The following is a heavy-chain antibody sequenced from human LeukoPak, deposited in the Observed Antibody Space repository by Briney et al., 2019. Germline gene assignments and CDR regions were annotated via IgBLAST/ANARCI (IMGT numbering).Heavy chain of an antibody. D-gene: IGHD2-15*01. V-gene: IGHV4-59*12. J-gene: IGHJ3*02. Sequence: SETLSLTCTVSGGSISSYYWSWIRQPPGKGLEWIGYIYYSGSTNYNPSLKSRVTISVDTSKNQFSLKLSSVTAADTAVYYCARRKWWYNTRAFDIWGQGTMVTVSS. CDR2: IYYSGST. CDR1: GGSISSYY. CDR3: ARRKWWYNTRAFDI.